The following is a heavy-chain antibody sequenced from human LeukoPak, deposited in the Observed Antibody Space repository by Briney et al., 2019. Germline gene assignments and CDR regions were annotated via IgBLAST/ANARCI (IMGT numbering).Heavy chain of an antibody. CDR2: INPNSGGT. CDR3: ARVIAVTGNYYYYYMDV. Sequence: ASVKVSCKASGYTFTGYYLHWVRQAPGQGLEWMGWINPNSGGTNYAQKFQGRVTMTRDTSITTAYMELSRLRSEDTAVYYCARVIAVTGNYYYYYMDVWGKGTTVTVSS. CDR1: GYTFTGYY. J-gene: IGHJ6*03. V-gene: IGHV1-2*02. D-gene: IGHD6-19*01.